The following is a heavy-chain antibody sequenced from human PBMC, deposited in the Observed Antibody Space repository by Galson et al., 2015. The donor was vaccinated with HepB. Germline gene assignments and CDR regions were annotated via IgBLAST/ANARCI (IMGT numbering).Heavy chain of an antibody. V-gene: IGHV1-3*01. J-gene: IGHJ4*02. D-gene: IGHD3-10*01. CDR2: INGGKGNT. Sequence: SVKVSCKASGYTFTTYTMHWVRQAPGQRPEWMGWINGGKGNTKYSEKLQGRVTITTDTSANTAYMELSSLRSEDTAVYYCARDYGSGTYLVFFDFWGQGTRGTGSS. CDR3: ARDYGSGTYLVFFDF. CDR1: GYTFTTYT.